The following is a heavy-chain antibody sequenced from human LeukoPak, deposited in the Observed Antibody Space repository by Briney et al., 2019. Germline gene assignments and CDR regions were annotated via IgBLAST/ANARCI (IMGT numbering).Heavy chain of an antibody. J-gene: IGHJ4*02. D-gene: IGHD6-19*01. Sequence: SVKVSCKASGGTFSSYTISWVRQAPGQGLEWMGRIIPILGIANYAQKFQGRVTITADKSTSTAYMELSSLRSEDTAVYYCARDPMVKARIAVAGTRGDYWGQGTLVTVSS. CDR1: GGTFSSYT. CDR2: IIPILGIA. V-gene: IGHV1-69*04. CDR3: ARDPMVKARIAVAGTRGDY.